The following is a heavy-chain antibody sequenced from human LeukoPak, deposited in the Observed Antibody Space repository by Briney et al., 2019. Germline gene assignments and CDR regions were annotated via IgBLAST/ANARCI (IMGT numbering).Heavy chain of an antibody. V-gene: IGHV4-34*01. D-gene: IGHD6-13*01. CDR3: ARVVNAAAGTAPDKNWFDP. CDR2: INHSGST. Sequence: KPSETLSLTCAVYGGSFSGYYWSWIRQPPGKGLEWIGEINHSGSTNYNASLKSRVTISVDTSKNQFSLKLSSVTAADTAVYYCARVVNAAAGTAPDKNWFDPWGQGTLVTVSS. J-gene: IGHJ5*02. CDR1: GGSFSGYY.